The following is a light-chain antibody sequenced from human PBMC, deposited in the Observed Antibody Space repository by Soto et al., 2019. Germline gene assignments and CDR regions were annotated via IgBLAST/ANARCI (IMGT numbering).Light chain of an antibody. J-gene: IGLJ3*02. CDR2: RNN. CDR1: KSNIGSNT. V-gene: IGLV1-44*01. CDR3: ATWDDSLNGWV. Sequence: QSVLTQPPSASGTPGQRVTISCSGSKSNIGSNTVNWYQHLPGTAPKSLIYRNNQRPSGVPDRFSGSKSGTSASLAISGLHSEDEADCYCATWDDSLNGWVFGGGTKLTVL.